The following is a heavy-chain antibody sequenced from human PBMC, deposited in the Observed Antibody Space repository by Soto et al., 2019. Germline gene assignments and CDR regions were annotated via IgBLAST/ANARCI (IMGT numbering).Heavy chain of an antibody. CDR3: ARDLSYYDSSGYYRETYYYGMDV. Sequence: GGSLRLSCAASGFTFSDYYMSWIRQAPGKGLEWVSYISSSGSTIYYADSVKGRFTISRDNAKNSLYLQMNSLRAEDTAVYYCARDLSYYDSSGYYRETYYYGMDVWGQGTTVTVSS. CDR2: ISSSGSTI. V-gene: IGHV3-11*04. CDR1: GFTFSDYY. D-gene: IGHD3-22*01. J-gene: IGHJ6*02.